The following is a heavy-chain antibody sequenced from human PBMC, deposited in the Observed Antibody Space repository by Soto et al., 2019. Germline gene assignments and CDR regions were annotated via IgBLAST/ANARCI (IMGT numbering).Heavy chain of an antibody. CDR2: ISYDGSNK. Sequence: GGSLRLSCAASGFVFRNYAMHWVRQAPGKGLEWVAVISYDGSNKYYADSVKGRFTISRDNSKNTLFLQMSSLRAEDTAVYYCTSHDYGYYYMDDPGQGTPVTVSS. V-gene: IGHV3-30-3*01. D-gene: IGHD4-17*01. J-gene: IGHJ6*03. CDR3: TSHDYGYYYMDD. CDR1: GFVFRNYA.